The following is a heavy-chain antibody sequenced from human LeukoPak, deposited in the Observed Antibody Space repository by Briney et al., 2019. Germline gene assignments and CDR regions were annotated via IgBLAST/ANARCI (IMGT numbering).Heavy chain of an antibody. CDR3: ARLLLVSGELFDY. CDR1: GGSISSSSYY. J-gene: IGHJ4*02. V-gene: IGHV4-39*07. D-gene: IGHD3-3*01. CDR2: IYHSGST. Sequence: PSETLSLTCTVSGGSISSSSYYWGWIRQPPGKGLEWIGSIYHSGSTYYNPSLKSRVTISVDTSKNQFSLKLSSVTAADTAVYYCARLLLVSGELFDYWGQGTLVTVSS.